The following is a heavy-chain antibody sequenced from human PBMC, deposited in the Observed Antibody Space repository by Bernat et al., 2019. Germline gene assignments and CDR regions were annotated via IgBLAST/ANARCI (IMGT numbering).Heavy chain of an antibody. V-gene: IGHV1-46*01. Sequence: QVQLVQSGAEVKKPGASVKVSCKASGYTFTSYYMHWVRQAPGQGLEWMGIINPSGGSTSYAQKFQGRVTMTRDTSTSTVYMELSSLRSEDTAVYYCARDLERGGYSYGYMGYWGQGTLVTVSS. J-gene: IGHJ4*02. CDR2: INPSGGST. CDR1: GYTFTSYY. CDR3: ARDLERGGYSYGYMGY. D-gene: IGHD5-18*01.